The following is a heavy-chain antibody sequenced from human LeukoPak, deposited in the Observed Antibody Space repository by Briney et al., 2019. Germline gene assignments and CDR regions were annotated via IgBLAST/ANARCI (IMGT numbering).Heavy chain of an antibody. Sequence: GGSLRLSCAASGFTFSSYEMNWVRQAPGKGLEWVSYISSSGSTIYYADSVKGRFTIPRDNAKNSLYLQMNSLRAEDTAVYYCARVEEDAFDIWGQGTMVAVSS. CDR3: ARVEEDAFDI. CDR2: ISSSGSTI. V-gene: IGHV3-48*03. J-gene: IGHJ3*02. CDR1: GFTFSSYE.